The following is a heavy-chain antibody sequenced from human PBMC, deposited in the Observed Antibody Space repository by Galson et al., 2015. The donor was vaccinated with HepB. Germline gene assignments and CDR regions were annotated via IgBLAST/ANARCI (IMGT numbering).Heavy chain of an antibody. CDR2: IWYDGSNK. Sequence: SLRLSCAGSGFTFSSYGMHWVRQTPGKGLEWVALIWYDGSNKNYADSVKGRFTISRDNSKSTLYLQMNSLRAEDTAVYYCARDPKHGLRGYFGYWGQGTLVTVSS. CDR3: ARDPKHGLRGYFGY. V-gene: IGHV3-33*08. CDR1: GFTFSSYG. J-gene: IGHJ4*02.